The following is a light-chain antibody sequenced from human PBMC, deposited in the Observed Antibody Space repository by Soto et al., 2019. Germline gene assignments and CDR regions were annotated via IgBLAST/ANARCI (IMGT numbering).Light chain of an antibody. CDR1: QTITRN. J-gene: IGKJ5*01. Sequence: DIQITHTASSLSASVGDRVNIPSRASQTITRNLNWYQQKPGTAPKLLIYAASSLQSGVPSRFSGSGSGTDFTLAISSLQPEDVATYYSQKSDSIPISCGQGRRRAIK. V-gene: IGKV1-39*01. CDR3: QKSDSIPIS. CDR2: AAS.